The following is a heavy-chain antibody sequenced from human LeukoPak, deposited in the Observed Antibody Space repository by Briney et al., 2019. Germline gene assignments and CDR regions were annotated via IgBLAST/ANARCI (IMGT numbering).Heavy chain of an antibody. J-gene: IGHJ4*02. CDR1: GGSISSSNW. CDR3: ARRGIAAAGKARNFDY. D-gene: IGHD6-13*01. Sequence: SGTLSLTCAVSGGSISSSNWWSWVRQPPGKGLEWIGEIYHSGSTNYNPSLKSRVTISVDTSKNQFSLKLSSVTAADTAVYYCARRGIAAAGKARNFDYWGQGTLVTVSS. V-gene: IGHV4-4*02. CDR2: IYHSGST.